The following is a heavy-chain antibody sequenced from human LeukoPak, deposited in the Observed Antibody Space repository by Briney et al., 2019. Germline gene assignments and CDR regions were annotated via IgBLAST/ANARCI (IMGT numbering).Heavy chain of an antibody. CDR1: GYTFTDYY. V-gene: IGHV1-2*02. CDR2: INPNSGGT. CDR3: ASGFMGYDRSGYYDDAFDI. D-gene: IGHD3-22*01. J-gene: IGHJ3*02. Sequence: ASVKVSCKASGYTFTDYYMHWVRQAPGQGLEWMGWINPNSGGTSYAQKFQGRVAMTRDTSISTAYMELSRLRSDGTAVYFCASGFMGYDRSGYYDDAFDIWGQGTMVTVSS.